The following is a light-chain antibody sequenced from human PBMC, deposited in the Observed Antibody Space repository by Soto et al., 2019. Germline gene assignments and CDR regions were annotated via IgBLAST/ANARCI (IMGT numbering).Light chain of an antibody. J-gene: IGKJ1*01. CDR1: QTLTSN. CDR2: AAS. Sequence: IVVTKSPATLSVSTGERATLSCRASQTLTSNLAWYQQKPGQAPPLLLYAASTRATGIPARFSGSGSGTDFTLTISSLEPEDSALYYCHQHRTSLAIRFGQVT. V-gene: IGKV3D-15*01. CDR3: HQHRTSLAIR.